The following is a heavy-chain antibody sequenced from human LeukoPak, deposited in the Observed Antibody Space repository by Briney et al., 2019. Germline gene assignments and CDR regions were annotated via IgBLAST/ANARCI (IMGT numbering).Heavy chain of an antibody. J-gene: IGHJ4*02. CDR1: GGTFSSYA. CDR2: IIPIFGTA. V-gene: IGHV1-69*05. D-gene: IGHD2-15*01. Sequence: SVKVSYKASGGTFSSYAISWVRQAPGQGLEWMGGIIPIFGTANYAQKFQGRVTITTDESTSTAYMELSSLRSEDTAVYYCARDFVCSGGSCYSGRLSRIFDYWGQGTLVTVSS. CDR3: ARDFVCSGGSCYSGRLSRIFDY.